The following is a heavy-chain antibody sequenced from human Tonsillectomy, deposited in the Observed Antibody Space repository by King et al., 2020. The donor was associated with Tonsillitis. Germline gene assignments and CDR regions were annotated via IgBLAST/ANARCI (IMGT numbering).Heavy chain of an antibody. D-gene: IGHD4-17*01. V-gene: IGHV3-9*01. CDR3: AKSPDYGDYSFDY. Sequence: VQLVESGGGLVQPGRSLRLSCAASGFTFDDYAMHWVRQAPGKGLEWVSGISWNSGSIGYADSVKGRFTISRDNAKNSLYLQMNSLRAGDTALYYCAKSPDYGDYSFDYWGQGTLVTVSS. CDR1: GFTFDDYA. CDR2: ISWNSGSI. J-gene: IGHJ4*02.